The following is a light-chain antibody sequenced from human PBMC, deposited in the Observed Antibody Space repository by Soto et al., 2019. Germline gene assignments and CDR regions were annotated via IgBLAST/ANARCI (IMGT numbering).Light chain of an antibody. Sequence: DIVMTQSPDSLSVSLGERATINCKSSQTVFHTSYNKDCLAWYQQKAGQPPKLLFYWASTRESGVPDRFSGGGSGTDFSLTISSLQPEDVAVYYCQQYYSSVTFGQGTKLEIK. J-gene: IGKJ2*01. V-gene: IGKV4-1*01. CDR3: QQYYSSVT. CDR1: QTVFHTSYNKDC. CDR2: WAS.